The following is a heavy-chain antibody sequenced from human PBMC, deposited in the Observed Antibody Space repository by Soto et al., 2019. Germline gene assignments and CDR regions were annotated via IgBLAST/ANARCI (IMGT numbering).Heavy chain of an antibody. CDR2: INHSGST. Sequence: QVQLQQWGAGLLKPSETLSLTCAVYGGSFSGYYWSWIRQPPGKGLEWIGEINHSGSTNYNPSLKGRVTISVNTSKNQFSLKLSLVNAADTAVYYFARGRGITIFGVTIRGGCAFDIWGQGTMVTVSS. CDR1: GGSFSGYY. CDR3: ARGRGITIFGVTIRGGCAFDI. V-gene: IGHV4-34*01. D-gene: IGHD3-3*01. J-gene: IGHJ3*02.